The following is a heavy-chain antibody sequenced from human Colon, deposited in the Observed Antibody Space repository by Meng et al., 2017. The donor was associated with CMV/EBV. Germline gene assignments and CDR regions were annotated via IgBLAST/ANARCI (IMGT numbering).Heavy chain of an antibody. D-gene: IGHD1-14*01. CDR3: TTDGESTRNFYGLDV. J-gene: IGHJ6*02. CDR1: GLTFTKAW. V-gene: IGHV3-15*01. CDR2: LKSNNDGGTT. Sequence: GGSLRLSCVASGLTFTKAWMSWVRQAPGKGLEWVGRLKSNNDGGTTYYAAPVKGRFTISRDDSEDTVFLQMNSLKTEDAAVYYCTTDGESTRNFYGLDVWGQGTTVTVSS.